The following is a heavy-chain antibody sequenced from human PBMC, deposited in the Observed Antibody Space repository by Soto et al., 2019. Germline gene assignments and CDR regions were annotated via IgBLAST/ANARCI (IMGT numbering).Heavy chain of an antibody. CDR2: INSDGSVT. J-gene: IGHJ4*02. D-gene: IGHD3-9*01. CDR1: GFTFSRYW. V-gene: IGHV3-74*01. CDR3: ARGHFDPAY. Sequence: PGGALRLSCAASGFTFSRYWMHWVRQAPGKGLVWVSRINSDGSVTTYADSVKGRFTISRDNAKNSLYLQMNSLRAEDTAVYYCARGHFDPAYWGQGTLVTVSS.